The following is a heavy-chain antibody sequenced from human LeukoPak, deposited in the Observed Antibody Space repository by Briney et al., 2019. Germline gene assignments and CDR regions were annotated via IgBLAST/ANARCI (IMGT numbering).Heavy chain of an antibody. CDR2: INPSGGST. Sequence: GASVKVSCKASGYTFTSYYMHWVRQAPGQGLEWMGIINPSGGSTSYAQKLQGRVTMTRDTSTSTVYMELSSLRSEDTAVYYCARDQGCSSGWCAYYYYGMDVWGQGTTVTVSS. V-gene: IGHV1-46*03. J-gene: IGHJ6*02. CDR1: GYTFTSYY. CDR3: ARDQGCSSGWCAYYYYGMDV. D-gene: IGHD6-19*01.